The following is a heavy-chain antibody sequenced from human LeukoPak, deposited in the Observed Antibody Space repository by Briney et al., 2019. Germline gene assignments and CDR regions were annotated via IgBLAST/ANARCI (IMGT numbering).Heavy chain of an antibody. D-gene: IGHD3-9*01. CDR1: GGSISSSSFY. CDR3: ARVGPTYYDILTGYYKGAFDY. V-gene: IGHV4-39*07. CDR2: IYYSGST. J-gene: IGHJ4*02. Sequence: SETLSLTCTVSGGSISSSSFYWGWIRQPPGKGLEWIGRIYYSGSTYYSPSLKSRVTISVDTSKNQFSLKLSSVTAADTAVYYCARVGPTYYDILTGYYKGAFDYWGQGTLVTVSS.